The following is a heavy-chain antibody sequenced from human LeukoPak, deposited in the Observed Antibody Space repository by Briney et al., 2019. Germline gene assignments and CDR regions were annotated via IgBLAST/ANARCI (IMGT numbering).Heavy chain of an antibody. CDR1: GFTFSSFW. V-gene: IGHV3-7*01. D-gene: IGHD5-24*01. CDR3: AKDDGYNPDY. CDR2: IKQDGSQK. J-gene: IGHJ4*02. Sequence: PGGSLRLSCAASGFTFSSFWMNWVRQAPGKGLEYVANIKQDGSQKYYVDSVKGRFTISRDNTENSLYLQMNSLRAEDTAVYYCAKDDGYNPDYWGQGTLVTVSS.